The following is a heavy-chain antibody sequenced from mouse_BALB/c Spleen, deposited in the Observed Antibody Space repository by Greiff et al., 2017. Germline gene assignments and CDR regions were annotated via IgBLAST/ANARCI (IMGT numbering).Heavy chain of an antibody. J-gene: IGHJ4*01. V-gene: IGHV3-2*02. CDR1: GYSITSDYA. Sequence: EVKLVESGPGLVKPSQSLSLTCTVTGYSITSDYAWNWIRQFPGNKLEWMGYISYSGSTSYNPSLKSRISITRDTSKNQFFLQLNSVTTEDTATYYCARLNGSSYYAMDYWGQGTSVTVSS. D-gene: IGHD1-1*01. CDR3: ARLNGSSYYAMDY. CDR2: ISYSGST.